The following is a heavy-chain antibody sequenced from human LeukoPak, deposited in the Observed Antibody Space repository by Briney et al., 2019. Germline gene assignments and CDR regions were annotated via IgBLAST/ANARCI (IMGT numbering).Heavy chain of an antibody. J-gene: IGHJ6*02. V-gene: IGHV3-21*06. CDR3: ARDRGEISLNYYGMDV. CDR1: GFTFSSYR. CDR2: ISSSGRFI. Sequence: GGSLRLSCAASGFTFSSYRMNWARRAPGKGLEWVSAISSSGRFIYNADSVTGRFTISRDNAENTLYLQMNGLRAEDTAVYYCARDRGEISLNYYGMDVWGQGTTVTVS. D-gene: IGHD3-16*02.